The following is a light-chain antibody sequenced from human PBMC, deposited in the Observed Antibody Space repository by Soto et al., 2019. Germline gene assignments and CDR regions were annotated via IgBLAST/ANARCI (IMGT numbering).Light chain of an antibody. CDR1: QSVSSN. CDR2: SAS. V-gene: IGKV3-15*01. Sequence: EIVLTQSPATLSVSPGERATLSCRASQSVSSNLAWYQQKPGQAPRLLIYSASIRATGIPARFSGSGSGTEFTLTISSLQSEDFAVYYCQQYSNWPPLTFGGGTKVELK. J-gene: IGKJ4*01. CDR3: QQYSNWPPLT.